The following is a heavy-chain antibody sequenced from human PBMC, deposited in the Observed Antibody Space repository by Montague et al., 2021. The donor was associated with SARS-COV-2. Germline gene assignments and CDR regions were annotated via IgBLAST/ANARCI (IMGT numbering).Heavy chain of an antibody. CDR2: IDNGGTT. CDR1: GDSIRNSDYS. CDR3: ATRTPYTHNDFGF. J-gene: IGHJ4*02. V-gene: IGHV4-39*01. D-gene: IGHD2-2*02. Sequence: SETLSLTCTVSGDSIRNSDYSWCWLRQPPGKVLEWIGNIDNGGTTFYNPSLKSRVTIFVDTSKNQFSLKLSSVTAADTAANYCATRTPYTHNDFGFWGQGTLVTVSS.